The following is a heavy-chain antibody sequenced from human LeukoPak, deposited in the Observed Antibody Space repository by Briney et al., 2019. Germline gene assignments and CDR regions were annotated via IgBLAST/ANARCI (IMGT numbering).Heavy chain of an antibody. J-gene: IGHJ5*02. CDR1: GGSVSSGSYY. V-gene: IGHV4-61*01. D-gene: IGHD5-12*01. CDR3: ARVVANGFDP. CDR2: MYYSGSA. Sequence: SETLSLTCTVSGGSVSSGSYYWSWIRQPPGKGLEWIGHMYYSGSANHNPSLKSRLTISVDTSKNQFSLRLSSVTAADTAVYYCARVVANGFDPWGQGTLVTVSS.